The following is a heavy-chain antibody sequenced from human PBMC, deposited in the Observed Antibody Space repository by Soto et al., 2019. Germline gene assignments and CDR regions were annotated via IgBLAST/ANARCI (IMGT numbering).Heavy chain of an antibody. V-gene: IGHV1-69*12. CDR1: GGTFSSYA. Sequence: QVQLVQSGAEVKKPGSSVKVSCKASGGTFSSYAISWVRQAPGQGLEWMGGIIPIFGTANYAQKFQGRATITADESTSPAYMELSSLRSEDTAVYYCARELDLPPRLIDLWAQGTTVTVSS. CDR2: IIPIFGTA. CDR3: ARELDLPPRLIDL. J-gene: IGHJ6*02.